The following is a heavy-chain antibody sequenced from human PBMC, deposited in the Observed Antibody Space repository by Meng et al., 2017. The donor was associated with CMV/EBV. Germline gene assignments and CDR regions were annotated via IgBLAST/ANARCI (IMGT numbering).Heavy chain of an antibody. CDR3: TRITEKQLEGGVFNWFDP. V-gene: IGHV3-73*01. CDR1: WFTFSCSA. J-gene: IGHJ5*02. D-gene: IGHD6-6*01. Sequence: GESLKISCAASWFTFSCSAMHWVRQASGKGLEWVGRIRSKANSYVTAYAAAVKGRFTISRDDTKNTEYLQMNSLETEDTAVYYCTRITEKQLEGGVFNWFDPWGQGTLVTVSS. CDR2: IRSKANSYVT.